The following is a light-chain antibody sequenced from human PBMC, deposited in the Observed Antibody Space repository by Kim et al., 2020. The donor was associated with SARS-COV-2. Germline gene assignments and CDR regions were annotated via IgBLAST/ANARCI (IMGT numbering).Light chain of an antibody. J-gene: IGKJ4*02. V-gene: IGKV3-15*01. Sequence: SLSPGETATLSGRASQSFRSALAWYQQKPGQAPRLLIYSASTRATGVPARFTGSGSGTEFTLTITNLQSEDFAVYYCQQYQRWLTFGGGTKVDIK. CDR1: QSFRSA. CDR2: SAS. CDR3: QQYQRWLT.